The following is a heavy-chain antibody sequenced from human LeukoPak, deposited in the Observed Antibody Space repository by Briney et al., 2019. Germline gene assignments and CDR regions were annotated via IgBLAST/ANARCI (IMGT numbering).Heavy chain of an antibody. D-gene: IGHD4-17*01. J-gene: IGHJ4*02. CDR2: ISGNGDNT. CDR1: GYTYTTYG. V-gene: IGHV1-18*01. CDR3: ARVHGYYIGLYYFDY. Sequence: WASVKVSCKASGYTYTTYGISWVRQAPGQGLEWMGWISGNGDNTKYVREFQGRVTMTTDTSTSTAYMDLRSLRSDDTAIYYCARVHGYYIGLYYFDYWGQGTLVTVSS.